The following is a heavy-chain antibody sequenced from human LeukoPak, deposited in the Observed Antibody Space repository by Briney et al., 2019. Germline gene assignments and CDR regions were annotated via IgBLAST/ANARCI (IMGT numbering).Heavy chain of an antibody. CDR2: IYYSGST. Sequence: PSETLSLTCTVSGGSISSYYWSWIRQPPGKGLEWIGYIYYSGSTNYNPSLKSRVTISVDTSKNQFSLKLSSVTAADTAVYYCARGGGEAGDWIYFDYWGQGTLVTVSS. D-gene: IGHD2-21*01. V-gene: IGHV4-59*01. J-gene: IGHJ4*02. CDR1: GGSISSYY. CDR3: ARGGGEAGDWIYFDY.